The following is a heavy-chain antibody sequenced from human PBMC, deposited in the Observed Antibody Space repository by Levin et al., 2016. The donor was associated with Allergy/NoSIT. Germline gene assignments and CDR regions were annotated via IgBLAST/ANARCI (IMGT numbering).Heavy chain of an antibody. Sequence: WVRQAPGQGFEWMVGSYSGNGNTGYAQKFQGRVTMTRGTSTSTAYMELSSQRSEDIDVYYCARHPIQKGYYDSSGYYYKNWFDPWGQGTLVTVSS. D-gene: IGHD3-22*01. V-gene: IGHV1-3*02. J-gene: IGHJ5*02. CDR2: SYSGNGNT. CDR3: ARHPIQKGYYDSSGYYYKNWFDP.